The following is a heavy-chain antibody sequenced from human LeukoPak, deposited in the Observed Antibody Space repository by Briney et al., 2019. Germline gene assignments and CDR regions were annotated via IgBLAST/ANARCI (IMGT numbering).Heavy chain of an antibody. D-gene: IGHD7-27*01. V-gene: IGHV3-30*18. CDR1: GFTFSSYG. CDR3: AKDHLGPPLAGAMDV. J-gene: IGHJ6*03. Sequence: PGRSLRLSCAASGFTFSSYGMHWVRQAPGKGLEWVAVISYDGSNKYYAASVKGRFTISRDNSKNTLYLQMNSLRAEDTAVYYCAKDHLGPPLAGAMDVWGKGTTVTVSS. CDR2: ISYDGSNK.